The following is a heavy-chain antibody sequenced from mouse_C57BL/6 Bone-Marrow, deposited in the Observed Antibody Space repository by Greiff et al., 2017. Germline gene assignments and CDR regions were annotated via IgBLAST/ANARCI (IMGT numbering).Heavy chain of an antibody. Sequence: QVQLQQPGAELVMPGASVKLSCKASGYTFTSYWMHWVKQRPGQGLEWIGEIDPSDSYTNYNQKFKGNSTLTVDQSSSTSYMQLSSLTSEDSAVYFCALYGGYWGQGTTLTVSS. CDR2: IDPSDSYT. V-gene: IGHV1-69*01. D-gene: IGHD1-1*01. CDR1: GYTFTSYW. CDR3: ALYGGY. J-gene: IGHJ2*01.